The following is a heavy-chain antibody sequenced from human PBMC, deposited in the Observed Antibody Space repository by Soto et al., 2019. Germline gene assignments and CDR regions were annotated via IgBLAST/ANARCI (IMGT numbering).Heavy chain of an antibody. Sequence: PSETLSLTCTVSGGSISSYYWSWIRQAAGKGLEWIGHLYTSGSTNYNPSLKSRVSTSVDTSKNQSSLKLTSVAAADTAVYYCARSAVTTQYYYYGMDVWGQGTTVTVSS. CDR1: GGSISSYY. CDR2: LYTSGST. J-gene: IGHJ6*02. V-gene: IGHV4-4*07. D-gene: IGHD4-17*01. CDR3: ARSAVTTQYYYYGMDV.